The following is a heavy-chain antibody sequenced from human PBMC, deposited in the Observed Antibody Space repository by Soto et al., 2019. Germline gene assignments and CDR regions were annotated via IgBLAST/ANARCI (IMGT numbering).Heavy chain of an antibody. Sequence: EVQLVESGGGLVQPGGSLRLSCAASAFTFRNYWMSWVRQAPGKGLECVAKIKEDGSEKYYVDSVKGRFTISRDNAKNSVYLQMSSLTVEDTAMYYCARASSSTSGALDYWGQGTLFTVSS. CDR1: AFTFRNYW. J-gene: IGHJ4*02. V-gene: IGHV3-7*04. D-gene: IGHD2-2*01. CDR2: IKEDGSEK. CDR3: ARASSSTSGALDY.